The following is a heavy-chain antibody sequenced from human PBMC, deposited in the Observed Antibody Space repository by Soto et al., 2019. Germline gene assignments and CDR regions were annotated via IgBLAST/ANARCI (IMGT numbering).Heavy chain of an antibody. J-gene: IGHJ4*02. CDR1: GFTFSRNS. D-gene: IGHD1-26*01. CDR3: ERDHYRSFDY. Sequence: QVQLVESGGGVVQPGRSLRLSCAASGFTFSRNSMHWVRQAPGKGLEWVAAISFDGSNKYHADSVKGRFTISRDNSKNTLYLQMNRLKPEDTAVYYCERDHYRSFDYWGQGTLVTVSS. CDR2: ISFDGSNK. V-gene: IGHV3-30-3*01.